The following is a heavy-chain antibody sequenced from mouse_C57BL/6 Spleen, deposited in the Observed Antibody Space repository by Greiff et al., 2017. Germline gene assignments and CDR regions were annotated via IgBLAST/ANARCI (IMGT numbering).Heavy chain of an antibody. J-gene: IGHJ3*01. CDR2: IYPSDNAT. D-gene: IGHD1-1*01. CDR1: GYTFTSYW. CDR3: ARHYGSAWFAY. V-gene: IGHV1-61*01. Sequence: QVQLQQPGAELVRPGSSVKLSCKASGYTFTSYWMDWVKQRPGQGLEWIGNIYPSDNATHYNQTFKDKATLAVDKSSSTAYMQLSSLTSEDSAVYYCARHYGSAWFAYWGQGTLVTVSA.